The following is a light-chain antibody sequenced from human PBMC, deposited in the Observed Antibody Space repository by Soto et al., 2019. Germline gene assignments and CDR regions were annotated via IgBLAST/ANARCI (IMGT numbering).Light chain of an antibody. CDR2: KAS. V-gene: IGKV1-5*03. CDR1: QSIADW. Sequence: DIHMTQSPSTLSASVGDRVTIPCRASQSIADWLAWYQQKPGKAPKLLIYKASTLESGVPSRFSGSGSGTEFTLTISSLQPEDFATYSCQQYVAYPLTVGGGTKVDIK. CDR3: QQYVAYPLT. J-gene: IGKJ4*01.